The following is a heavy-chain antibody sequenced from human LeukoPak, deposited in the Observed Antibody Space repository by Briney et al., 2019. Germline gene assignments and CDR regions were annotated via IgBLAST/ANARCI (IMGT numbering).Heavy chain of an antibody. V-gene: IGHV4-38-2*01. CDR2: IYHSGST. D-gene: IGHD3-10*01. J-gene: IGHJ5*02. Sequence: SETLSLTCVVSGYSISSGYYWGWIRPPPGKGLEWIGSIYHSGSTYYNPSLESRVTISVDTSKNQFSLKLTSVTAADTAVYSCARAYTYYGNWFDPWGQGTLVTVSS. CDR1: GYSISSGYY. CDR3: ARAYTYYGNWFDP.